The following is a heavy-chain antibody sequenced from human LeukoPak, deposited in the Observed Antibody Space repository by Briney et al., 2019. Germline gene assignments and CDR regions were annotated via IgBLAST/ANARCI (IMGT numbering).Heavy chain of an antibody. CDR2: IRYDGSNK. D-gene: IGHD1-7*01. J-gene: IGHJ6*03. CDR1: GFTFSSYG. V-gene: IGHV3-30*02. CDR3: ARDGRELYYYYYMDV. Sequence: GGSLRLSCAASGFTFSSYGMHWVRQAPGKGLEWVAFIRYDGSNKYYADSVKGRFTISRDNSKNTLYLQMNSLRAEDTAVYYCARDGRELYYYYYMDVWGKGTTVTVSS.